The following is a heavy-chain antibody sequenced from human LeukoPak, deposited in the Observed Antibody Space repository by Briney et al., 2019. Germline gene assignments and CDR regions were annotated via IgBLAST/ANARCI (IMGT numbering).Heavy chain of an antibody. V-gene: IGHV3-21*01. CDR2: ISSSSSYI. J-gene: IGHJ3*02. Sequence: SGGSLRLSCAASGFTFSSYSTNWVRQAPGKGLEWVSSISSSSSYIYYADSVKGRFTISRDNAKNSLYLQMNSLRAEDTAVYYCARGEGYCSSTSCYTTDDAFDIWGQGTMVTVSS. CDR1: GFTFSSYS. CDR3: ARGEGYCSSTSCYTTDDAFDI. D-gene: IGHD2-2*02.